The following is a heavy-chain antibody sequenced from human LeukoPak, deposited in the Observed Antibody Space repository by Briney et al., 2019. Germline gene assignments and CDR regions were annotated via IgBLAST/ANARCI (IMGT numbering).Heavy chain of an antibody. CDR2: IIPIFGTA. Sequence: GASVKVSCKASGGTFSSYAISWVRQAPGQGLEWMGGIIPIFGTANYAQKFQGRVTITADKSTSTAYMELSSLRSEDTAVYYCARGVMVYAIASWFDPWGQGTLVTVSS. CDR3: ARGVMVYAIASWFDP. J-gene: IGHJ5*02. V-gene: IGHV1-69*06. CDR1: GGTFSSYA. D-gene: IGHD2-8*01.